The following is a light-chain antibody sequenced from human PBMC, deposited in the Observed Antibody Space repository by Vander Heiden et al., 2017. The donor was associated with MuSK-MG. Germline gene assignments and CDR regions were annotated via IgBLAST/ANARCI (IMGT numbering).Light chain of an antibody. Sequence: DIQMTQSPSSLSASVGDRVTITCQASQDITNYLNWYQQKPGKAPRLLIYDASNLETGVPSRFSGSGSGTDFTFTISSLQPEDFATYYCQQDDNLPCTFGQGTKMDIK. J-gene: IGKJ2*02. CDR1: QDITNY. CDR3: QQDDNLPCT. V-gene: IGKV1-33*01. CDR2: DAS.